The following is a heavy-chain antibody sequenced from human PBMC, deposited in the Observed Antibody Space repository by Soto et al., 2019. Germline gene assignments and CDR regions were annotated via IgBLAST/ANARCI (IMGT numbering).Heavy chain of an antibody. CDR2: ISSSGSTI. CDR1: GFIFRDYY. J-gene: IGHJ6*02. D-gene: IGHD6-19*01. CDR3: AKDRSSGWATSYGMDV. V-gene: IGHV3-11*01. Sequence: PGGSLGLACAASGFIFRDYYMSWIRQAPGKGLEWVSYISSSGSTIYYADSVKGRFTISRDNAKNSLYLQMNSLRAEDTAVYYCAKDRSSGWATSYGMDVWGQGTTVTVSS.